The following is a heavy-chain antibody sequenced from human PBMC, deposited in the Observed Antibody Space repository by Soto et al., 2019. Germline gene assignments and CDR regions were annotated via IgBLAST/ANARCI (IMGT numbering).Heavy chain of an antibody. CDR2: INIEADKT. CDR1: GYTFTRYA. D-gene: IGHD6-13*01. V-gene: IGHV1-3*04. J-gene: IGHJ3*02. Sequence: QVQLVQSGAEVKRPGASVRISCKSSGYTFTRYAIHWLRQAPGQRFEWMGWINIEADKTKYSLKFQGRVTFTTDTSANTAYMDLTSLTSEDTSLYYCARGRHSGGWYPNGALDIWGQGTMVTVSS. CDR3: ARGRHSGGWYPNGALDI.